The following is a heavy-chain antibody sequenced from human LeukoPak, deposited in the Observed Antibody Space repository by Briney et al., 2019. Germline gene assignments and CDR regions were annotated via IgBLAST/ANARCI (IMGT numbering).Heavy chain of an antibody. D-gene: IGHD2-2*01. CDR2: INSDGSST. CDR3: AREVLGTRYYYYYMDV. J-gene: IGHJ6*03. CDR1: GFTFSSYW. Sequence: GGSLRLSCAASGFTFSSYWMHWVRQAPGKGLVWVSRINSDGSSTSYADSVKGRFTISRDNAKNTLYLQMNSLRAEDTAVYYCAREVLGTRYYYYYMDVWGKGTTVTVSS. V-gene: IGHV3-74*01.